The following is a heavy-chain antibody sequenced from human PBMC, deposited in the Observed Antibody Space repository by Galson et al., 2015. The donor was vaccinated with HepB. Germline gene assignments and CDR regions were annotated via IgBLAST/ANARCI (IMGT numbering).Heavy chain of an antibody. CDR2: IIPILGIA. J-gene: IGHJ4*02. CDR3: ARDGFYGSGSNFDY. CDR1: GGTFSSYT. V-gene: IGHV1-69*04. Sequence: SVKVSCKASGGTFSSYTISWVRQAPGQGLEWMGRIIPILGIANYAQKFQGRATITADKSTSTAYMELSSLSSVTAADTAVYYCARDGFYGSGSNFDYWGQGTLVTVSS. D-gene: IGHD3-10*01.